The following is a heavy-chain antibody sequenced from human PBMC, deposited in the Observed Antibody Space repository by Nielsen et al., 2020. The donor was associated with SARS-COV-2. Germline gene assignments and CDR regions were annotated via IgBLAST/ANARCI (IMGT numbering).Heavy chain of an antibody. J-gene: IGHJ4*02. CDR1: GGSFGGYY. CDR2: INHSGST. Sequence: SETLSLTCAVYGGSFGGYYWSWIRQPPGKGLEWIGEINHSGSTNYNPSLKSRVTISVDTSKNQFSLKLSSVTAADTAVYYCARGQVATQFDYWGQGTLVTVSS. CDR3: ARGQVATQFDY. D-gene: IGHD5-12*01. V-gene: IGHV4-34*01.